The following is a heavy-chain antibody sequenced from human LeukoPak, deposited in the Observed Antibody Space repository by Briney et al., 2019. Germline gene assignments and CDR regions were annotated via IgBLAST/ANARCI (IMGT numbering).Heavy chain of an antibody. J-gene: IGHJ4*02. Sequence: SVTVSCKASGYTFTGYYMHWVRQAPGQGLEWMGWINPNSGGTNYAQKFQGRVTMTRDTSISTAYMELSRLRSDDTAVYYCARVCSSTSCQGNYWGQGTLVTVST. V-gene: IGHV1-2*02. CDR1: GYTFTGYY. D-gene: IGHD2-2*01. CDR3: ARVCSSTSCQGNY. CDR2: INPNSGGT.